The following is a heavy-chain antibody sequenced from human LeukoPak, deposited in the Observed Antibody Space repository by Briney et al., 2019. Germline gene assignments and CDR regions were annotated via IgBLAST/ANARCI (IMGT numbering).Heavy chain of an antibody. CDR2: INPEGSQT. D-gene: IGHD5-24*01. Sequence: GESLRLSCAASGFTFSSSWMNWVRQAPGKGLQWVGNINPEGSQTRFVDSVMGRFTMSKDNAKNALYLQMNNLRVEDTAVFYCAAWTDRGYNFWGQGTVVTVSP. CDR1: GFTFSSSW. V-gene: IGHV3-7*01. J-gene: IGHJ4*02. CDR3: AAWTDRGYNF.